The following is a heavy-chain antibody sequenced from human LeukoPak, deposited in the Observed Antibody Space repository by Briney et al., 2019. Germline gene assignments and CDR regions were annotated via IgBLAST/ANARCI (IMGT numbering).Heavy chain of an antibody. CDR3: ARGLEVPYGDYFYMDV. J-gene: IGHJ6*03. CDR2: IGGSGSTT. D-gene: IGHD4-17*01. CDR1: GFTFSSYA. V-gene: IGHV3-23*01. Sequence: GGSLRLSCAASGFTFSSYAMSWVRQAPGKGLEWVSAIGGSGSTTYYADSVKGRFTISRDNSKNTLYLQMNSLRAEDTAVYYCARGLEVPYGDYFYMDVWGKGTTVTVSS.